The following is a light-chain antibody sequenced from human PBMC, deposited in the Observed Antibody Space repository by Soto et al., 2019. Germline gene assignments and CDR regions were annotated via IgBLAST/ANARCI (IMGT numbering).Light chain of an antibody. J-gene: IGKJ1*01. CDR2: GAS. V-gene: IGKV1-27*01. CDR3: QKYSSAPPT. CDR1: QDISNF. Sequence: DIQMTQSPSSLSASVGDRFTITCRASQDISNFLAWYQQKPGQVPKLLIYGASTLHSGVPSRFSGSGSGTDFTLTISSLQPEDFASYYCQKYSSAPPTFGQGTKVDIK.